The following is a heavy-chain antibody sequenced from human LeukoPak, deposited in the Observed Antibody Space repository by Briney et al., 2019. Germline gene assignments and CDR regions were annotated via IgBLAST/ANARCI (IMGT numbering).Heavy chain of an antibody. J-gene: IGHJ4*02. CDR2: IESKSDGGTT. D-gene: IGHD3-3*01. CDR3: ATVHGITAFGEVLDY. CDR1: GFTVTNAR. V-gene: IGHV3-15*04. Sequence: PGGSLRLSCVVSGFTVTNARMNWVRQAPGGGLEWIGRIESKSDGGTTDYAAPVKGRFTISRDDSKNTVILHMNSLKTEDTAVYYCATVHGITAFGEVLDYWGQGTLVTISS.